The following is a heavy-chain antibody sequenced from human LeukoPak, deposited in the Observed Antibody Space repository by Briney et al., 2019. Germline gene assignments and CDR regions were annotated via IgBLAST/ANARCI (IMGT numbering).Heavy chain of an antibody. D-gene: IGHD6-19*01. Sequence: PGGSLRLSCAASGFTFSSYSMNWVRQAPGKGLEWVSSISSSSSYIYYADSVKGRFTISRDNAKNSLYLQMNSLRAEDTAVYYCARAVWWLAGYYYYYYMDVWGKGTTVTISS. CDR3: ARAVWWLAGYYYYYYMDV. V-gene: IGHV3-21*01. CDR1: GFTFSSYS. CDR2: ISSSSSYI. J-gene: IGHJ6*03.